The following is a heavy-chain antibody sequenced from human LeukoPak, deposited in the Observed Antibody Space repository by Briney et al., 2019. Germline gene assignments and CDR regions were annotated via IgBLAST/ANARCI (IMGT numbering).Heavy chain of an antibody. V-gene: IGHV4-61*02. D-gene: IGHD1-26*01. CDR2: IYTSGST. CDR1: GGSISSGSYY. Sequence: SETLSLTCTVSGGSISSGSYYWSWIRQPALKGLEWIGRIYTSGSTNYNPSLKSRVTISVDTSKIQFSLKLSSVTAADTAVYYCARGSYSGSYYPFDYWGQGTLVTVSS. CDR3: ARGSYSGSYYPFDY. J-gene: IGHJ4*02.